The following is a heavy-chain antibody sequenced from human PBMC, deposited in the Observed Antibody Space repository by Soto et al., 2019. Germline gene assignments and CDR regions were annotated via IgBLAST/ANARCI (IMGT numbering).Heavy chain of an antibody. J-gene: IGHJ5*02. V-gene: IGHV4-4*02. CDR2: IYHSGST. CDR3: ARASKSYGSGSYRKKWFDP. Sequence: SETLSLTCAVSGGSISSSNWWSWVRQPPGKGLEWIGEIYHSGSTNYNPSLKSRVTISVDKSKNQFSLKLSSVTAADTAVYYCARASKSYGSGSYRKKWFDPWGQGTLVTVSS. D-gene: IGHD3-10*01. CDR1: GGSISSSNW.